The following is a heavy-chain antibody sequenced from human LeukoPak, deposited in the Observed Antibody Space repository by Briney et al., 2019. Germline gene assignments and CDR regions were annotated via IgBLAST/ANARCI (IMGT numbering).Heavy chain of an antibody. J-gene: IGHJ4*02. CDR3: AKDRRSNGFSVDS. V-gene: IGHV3-23*01. D-gene: IGHD2-8*01. CDR1: GFRFSSFG. Sequence: PGGSLRLSCAASGFRFSSFGMSWVRQAPGKGLEWVSTISGSGRAKDDAEGRFSISRDNSKNMVYLQMSSLRVDDTAVYYCAKDRRSNGFSVDSWGQGTLVTVSS. CDR2: ISGSGRAK.